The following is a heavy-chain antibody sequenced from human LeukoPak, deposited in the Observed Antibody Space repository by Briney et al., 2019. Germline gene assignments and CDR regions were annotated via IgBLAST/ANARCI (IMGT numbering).Heavy chain of an antibody. CDR3: GNPDL. D-gene: IGHD2/OR15-2a*01. CDR1: GFTFSIYA. CDR2: IRYDGSDE. J-gene: IGHJ6*04. V-gene: IGHV3-30*02. Sequence: PGGSLRLSCAASGFTFSIYAMHWVRQAPGKGLEWVAFIRYDGSDENYADSVKGRFTISRDNSKNRLYLQMNSLRPEDTAAYYCGNPDLWGKGTTLTISS.